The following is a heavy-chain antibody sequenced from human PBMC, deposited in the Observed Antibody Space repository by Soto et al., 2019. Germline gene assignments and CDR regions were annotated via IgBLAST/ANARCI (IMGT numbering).Heavy chain of an antibody. Sequence: PSETLSLTCAVYGGSFSGYYWSWIRQPPGKGLEWIGEINHSGSTNYNPSLKSRVTISVDTSKNQFSLKLSSVTAADTAVYYCARGYPVDIVATDLGAWYCGGDCYHYFDYWGQGTLVTVSS. CDR1: GGSFSGYY. CDR2: INHSGST. D-gene: IGHD2-21*01. J-gene: IGHJ4*02. V-gene: IGHV4-34*01. CDR3: ARGYPVDIVATDLGAWYCGGDCYHYFDY.